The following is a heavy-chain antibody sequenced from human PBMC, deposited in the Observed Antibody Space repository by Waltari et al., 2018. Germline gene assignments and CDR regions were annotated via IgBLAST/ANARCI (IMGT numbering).Heavy chain of an antibody. CDR1: GYTFTISY. Sequence: VKLVQSGAEVKTPGASVDISCKTSGYTFTISYIHWFRQAPGQGPEWMGIIKPNDDSVTYAQKFQDRVIMTSDTSTTTVCMELRGLTSDDTAIDFCGRDDHRSSGYYGLIVDFWGQGTPVTVSS. CDR2: IKPNDDSV. CDR3: GRDDHRSSGYYGLIVDF. V-gene: IGHV1-46*01. J-gene: IGHJ4*02. D-gene: IGHD3-3*01.